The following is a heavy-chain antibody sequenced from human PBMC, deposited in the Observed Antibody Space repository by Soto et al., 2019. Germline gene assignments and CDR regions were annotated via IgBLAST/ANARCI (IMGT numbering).Heavy chain of an antibody. CDR1: GFTFSSYA. CDR3: AKDRIVGATVWFDP. D-gene: IGHD1-26*01. Sequence: PGGSLRLSXAASGFTFSSYAMSWVRPAPGKGLEWVSAISGSGGSTYYADSVKGRFTISRDNSKNTLYLQMNSLRAEDTAVYYCAKDRIVGATVWFDPWGQGTLVTVSS. CDR2: ISGSGGST. V-gene: IGHV3-23*01. J-gene: IGHJ5*02.